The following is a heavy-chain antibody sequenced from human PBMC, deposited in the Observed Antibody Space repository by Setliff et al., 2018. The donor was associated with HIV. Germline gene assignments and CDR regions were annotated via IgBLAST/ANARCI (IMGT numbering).Heavy chain of an antibody. CDR3: ARSRRVNCGGDCYLFDY. CDR1: GGSTSTSGYY. V-gene: IGHV4-39*07. Sequence: SETLSLTCTVSGGSTSTSGYYWGWIRQPPGKGREWIGRIQTSGRTNNNPSLKSLVTMSVDTSKNQFSLILTSVTAADTAVYYCARSRRVNCGGDCYLFDYWCQGTPVTVSS. CDR2: IQTSGRT. J-gene: IGHJ4*02. D-gene: IGHD2-21*02.